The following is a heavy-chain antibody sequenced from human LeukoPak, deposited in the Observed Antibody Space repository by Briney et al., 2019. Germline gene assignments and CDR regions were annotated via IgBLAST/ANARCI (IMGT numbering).Heavy chain of an antibody. D-gene: IGHD6-13*01. V-gene: IGHV4-39*01. CDR2: IHHSGVT. CDR1: GGSIIGNSTDY. Sequence: SETLSLTCNVSGGSIIGNSTDYWGWVRQPPGKGLEWIATIHHSGVTYDNPSLKGRVTISVDTSKNQFSLTLTSVTAADTAVYYCARQQSSSFLRRGYIESWGQGTLVTVSS. CDR3: ARQQSSSFLRRGYIES. J-gene: IGHJ4*02.